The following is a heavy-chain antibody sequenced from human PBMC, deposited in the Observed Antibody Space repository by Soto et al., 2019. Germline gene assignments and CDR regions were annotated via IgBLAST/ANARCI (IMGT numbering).Heavy chain of an antibody. CDR1: GYTFTRSA. V-gene: IGHV1-3*04. J-gene: IGHJ4*02. Sequence: GASVKVSCKTSGYTFTRSAVHWVRQAPGQRLEWMGRISTGNGITQYSQKFEGRVTITRDTSTSTAYMELSSLRSEDTAVYYCAGSPSDYGDYTFDYWGQGTLVTVSS. CDR3: AGSPSDYGDYTFDY. CDR2: ISTGNGIT. D-gene: IGHD4-17*01.